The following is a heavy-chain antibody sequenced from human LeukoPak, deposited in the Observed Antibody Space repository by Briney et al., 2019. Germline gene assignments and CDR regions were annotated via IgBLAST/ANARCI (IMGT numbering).Heavy chain of an antibody. V-gene: IGHV1-18*01. CDR1: GYTFTSYG. CDR3: ARAKYYYDSSGYYSPLDY. D-gene: IGHD3-22*01. J-gene: IGHJ4*02. Sequence: ASVKVSCKASGYTFTSYGISWVRQAPGQGLEWMGWISAYNGNTNYAQKLQGRVTMTTDTSTSTAYMELRSLRSDDTAVYYCARAKYYYDSSGYYSPLDYWGQGTLVTVSS. CDR2: ISAYNGNT.